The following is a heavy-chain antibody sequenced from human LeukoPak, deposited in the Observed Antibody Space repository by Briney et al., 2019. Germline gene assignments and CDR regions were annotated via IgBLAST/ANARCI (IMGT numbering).Heavy chain of an antibody. CDR3: ARAYSYEGNWFDP. CDR2: IYHSGST. D-gene: IGHD5-18*01. V-gene: IGHV4-38-2*02. CDR1: GYSISSGYY. Sequence: PSETLSLTCTVSGYSISSGYYWGWIRQPPGKGLEWIGSIYHSGSTYYNPSLKSRVTISVDTSKNQFSLKLSSVTAADTAVYYCARAYSYEGNWFDPWGQGTLVTVSS. J-gene: IGHJ5*02.